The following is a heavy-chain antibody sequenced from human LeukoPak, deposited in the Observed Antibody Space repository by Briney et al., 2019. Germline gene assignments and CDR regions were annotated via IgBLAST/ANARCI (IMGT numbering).Heavy chain of an antibody. CDR3: ARDRDPGYNDSSGYRRVNAFDI. V-gene: IGHV3-7*01. CDR1: GFTFTKFW. Sequence: GESLRLSCEASGFTFTKFWMSWVRQAPGKGLEWVANIQEDGKKENYVDSVKGRFTISRDNAKNSLYLQMNTLRAEDTAVYYCARDRDPGYNDSSGYRRVNAFDIWGQGTMVTVSS. CDR2: IQEDGKKE. D-gene: IGHD3-22*01. J-gene: IGHJ3*02.